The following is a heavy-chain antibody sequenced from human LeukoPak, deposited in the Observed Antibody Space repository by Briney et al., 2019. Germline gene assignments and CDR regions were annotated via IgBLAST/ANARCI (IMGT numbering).Heavy chain of an antibody. J-gene: IGHJ6*02. CDR1: GFTFSSYS. CDR2: ISSSSSYI. CDR3: ARNHDYGDYYYYYYGMDV. V-gene: IGHV3-21*01. D-gene: IGHD4-17*01. Sequence: PGGSLRLSCAASGFTFSSYSMNWVRQAPGKGLEWVSSISSSSSYIYYADSVKGRFTISRDNAKNSLYLQMNSLRAEDTAVYYCARNHDYGDYYYYYYGMDVWGQGTTVTVSS.